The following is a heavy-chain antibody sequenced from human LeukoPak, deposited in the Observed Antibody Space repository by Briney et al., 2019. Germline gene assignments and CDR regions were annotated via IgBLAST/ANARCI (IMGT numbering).Heavy chain of an antibody. D-gene: IGHD3-10*01. J-gene: IGHJ4*02. V-gene: IGHV3-30*18. CDR1: GFTFSSYG. CDR3: AKDRGGLY. Sequence: GGSLRLSCAASGFTFSSYGMHWVRQAPGKGLEWVAVISYDGSNKYYADSVKGRFTISRDNSKNTLYLQMNSLRAEDTAVYYCAKDRGGLYWGQGTLVTVSS. CDR2: ISYDGSNK.